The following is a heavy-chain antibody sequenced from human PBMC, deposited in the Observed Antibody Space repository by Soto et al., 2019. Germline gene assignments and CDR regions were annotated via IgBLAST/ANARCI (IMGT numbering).Heavy chain of an antibody. Sequence: GGSLRLSCAASGFTFSSYSMNWVRQAPGKGLEWVSSISSSSSYIYYADSVKGRFTISRDNAKNSLYLQMKSLRAEDTAVYYCARDSRLRGSSYAFDIWVQGTMVTVSS. CDR2: ISSSSSYI. V-gene: IGHV3-21*01. CDR1: GFTFSSYS. CDR3: ARDSRLRGSSYAFDI. D-gene: IGHD6-6*01. J-gene: IGHJ3*02.